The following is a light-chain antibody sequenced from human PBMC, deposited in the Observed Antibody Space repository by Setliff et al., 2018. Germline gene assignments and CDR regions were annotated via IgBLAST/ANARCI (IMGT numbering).Light chain of an antibody. J-gene: IGLJ1*01. V-gene: IGLV1-40*01. CDR3: QSYDSSLSGYV. CDR2: GDS. CDR1: SSNIGAGCD. Sequence: QSVLTQPPSVSGAPGQRVTISCTGSSSNIGAGCDVHWYQQLPGTAPKLLIYGDSNRPSGVPDRFSGSKSGTSASLAITGLQAEDEADYYCQSYDSSLSGYVFGTGTKATVL.